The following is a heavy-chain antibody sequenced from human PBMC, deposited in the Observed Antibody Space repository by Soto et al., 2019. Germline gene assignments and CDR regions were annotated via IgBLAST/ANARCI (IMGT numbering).Heavy chain of an antibody. V-gene: IGHV6-1*01. CDR1: GNNVSANSAG. Sequence: SQTLSLTCVISGNNVSANSAGWNWIRQSPSRGLEWLGRTYYRSKWNNDYAASVKSRITVNPDTSKNQFSLHLSSVTPDDTGVYYCVRTSWNAPPAFDFWGQGIQVTVSS. CDR2: TYYRSKWNN. CDR3: VRTSWNAPPAFDF. D-gene: IGHD1-1*01. J-gene: IGHJ4*02.